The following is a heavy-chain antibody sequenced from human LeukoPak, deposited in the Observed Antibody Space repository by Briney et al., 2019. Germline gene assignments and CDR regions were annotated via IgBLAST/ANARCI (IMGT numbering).Heavy chain of an antibody. D-gene: IGHD3-16*02. V-gene: IGHV1-2*06. Sequence: GASLKVSCKAPGYTFTGYYMGWVRQAPGQGLEWMGRIKPNSGGKNYARKFQGRVTMISDTTISTDYMELSRLRSDDTAVYYCATYSGLRLGELTLYLIDYGGRGTVVTVSA. CDR1: GYTFTGYY. J-gene: IGHJ4*02. CDR2: IKPNSGGK. CDR3: ATYSGLRLGELTLYLIDY.